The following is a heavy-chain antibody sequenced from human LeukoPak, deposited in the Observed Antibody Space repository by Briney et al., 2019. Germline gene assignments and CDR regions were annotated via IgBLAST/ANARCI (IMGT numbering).Heavy chain of an antibody. V-gene: IGHV3-21*01. D-gene: IGHD2-21*02. J-gene: IGHJ4*02. Sequence: GGSLRLSCAASGFTFSSYSMNWVRQAPGKGLEWVSSISSSSSYIYYADSVKGRFTISRDNAKNSLYLQMNSLRAEDTAVYYCAREPWGDYYSDYWGQGTLVTVSS. CDR2: ISSSSSYI. CDR3: AREPWGDYYSDY. CDR1: GFTFSSYS.